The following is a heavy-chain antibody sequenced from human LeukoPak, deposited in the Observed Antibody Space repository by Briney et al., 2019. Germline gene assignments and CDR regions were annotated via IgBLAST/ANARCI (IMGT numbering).Heavy chain of an antibody. CDR3: ASPLQRGIAVAGPPHY. CDR2: ISSSGSTI. Sequence: KPGGSLRLSCAASGFTFSDYYMSWIRQAPGKGLEWVSYISSSGSTIYYADSVKGRFTISRDNAKNSLYLQMNSLRAEDTAVYYCASPLQRGIAVAGPPHYWGQGTLVTVSS. J-gene: IGHJ4*02. V-gene: IGHV3-11*01. D-gene: IGHD6-19*01. CDR1: GFTFSDYY.